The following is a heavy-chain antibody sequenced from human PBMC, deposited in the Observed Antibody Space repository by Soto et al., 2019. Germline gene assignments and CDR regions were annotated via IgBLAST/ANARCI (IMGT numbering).Heavy chain of an antibody. CDR1: GYSFTSYW. Sequence: GESLKISCKGSGYSFTSYWIGWVRQMPGKGLEWMGIIYPGDSDTRYSPSFQGQVTISADKSISTAYLQWSSLKASDTAMYYCASSVATYYYGMDVWGKGTTVTVSS. CDR3: ASSVATYYYGMDV. D-gene: IGHD5-12*01. V-gene: IGHV5-51*01. J-gene: IGHJ6*04. CDR2: IYPGDSDT.